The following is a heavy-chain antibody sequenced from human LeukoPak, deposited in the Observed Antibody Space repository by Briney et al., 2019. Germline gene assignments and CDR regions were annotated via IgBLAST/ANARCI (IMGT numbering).Heavy chain of an antibody. CDR2: VKEDGSEK. CDR1: GFTFSSYW. J-gene: IGHJ3*02. D-gene: IGHD2-2*01. Sequence: GGSLRLSCAASGFTFSSYWMSWVRQAPGKGLEWVANVKEDGSEKYYVDSVKGRFTISRDNAKNSLYLQMNSLRAEDTAVYYCVKYSDSVVSAALLDAFDIWGQGTKVTVSS. CDR3: VKYSDSVVSAALLDAFDI. V-gene: IGHV3-7*01.